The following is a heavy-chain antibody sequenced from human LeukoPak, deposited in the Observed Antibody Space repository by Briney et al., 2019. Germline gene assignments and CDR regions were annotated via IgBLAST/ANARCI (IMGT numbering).Heavy chain of an antibody. CDR3: ARDLPRTGYYYYGMDV. CDR2: ISSSSSYI. J-gene: IGHJ6*02. CDR1: GFTFSSYA. Sequence: GGSLRLSCAASGFTFSSYAMSWVRQAPGKGLEWVSSISSSSSYIYYADSVKGRFTISRDNAKNSLYLQMNSLRAEDTAVYYCARDLPRTGYYYYGMDVWGQGTTVTVSS. V-gene: IGHV3-21*01.